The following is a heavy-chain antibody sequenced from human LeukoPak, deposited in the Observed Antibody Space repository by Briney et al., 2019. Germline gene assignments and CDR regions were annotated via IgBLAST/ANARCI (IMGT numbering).Heavy chain of an antibody. J-gene: IGHJ4*02. CDR2: IWYDGSNK. Sequence: PGGSLRLSCAASGFTFSSYGMHWVRQAPGKGLEWVAVIWYDGSNKYFADSVKGRFTISRDNSKNTLYLQMNSLRAEDTAVYYCARPVLTYGSGSYYLDYWGRGTLVTVSS. D-gene: IGHD3-10*01. CDR1: GFTFSSYG. CDR3: ARPVLTYGSGSYYLDY. V-gene: IGHV3-33*01.